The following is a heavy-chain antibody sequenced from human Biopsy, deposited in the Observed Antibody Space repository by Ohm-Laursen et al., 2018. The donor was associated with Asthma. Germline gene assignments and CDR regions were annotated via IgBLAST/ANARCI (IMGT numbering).Heavy chain of an antibody. CDR3: AGTYYDFLTGQVNDALAM. CDR2: INAGNGNT. Sequence: SVKVSCKASGYTFINYAIHWVRQAPGQRLEWMGWINAGNGNTKYSEKFQGRVTITRDTSASTAYMDLSSLRSEDTAVYYCAGTYYDFLTGQVNDALAMWGQGTVVTVSS. J-gene: IGHJ3*02. V-gene: IGHV1-3*01. CDR1: GYTFINYA. D-gene: IGHD3-9*01.